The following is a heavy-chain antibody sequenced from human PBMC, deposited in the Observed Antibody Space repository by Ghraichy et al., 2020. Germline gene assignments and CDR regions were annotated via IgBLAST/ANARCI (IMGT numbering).Heavy chain of an antibody. J-gene: IGHJ4*02. Sequence: GGSLRLSCAASGFTFSSYGMHWVRQASGKGLEWVAVISYDGSNKYYADSVKGRFTISRDNSKNTLYLQMNSLRAEDTAVYYCAKAQVPYYDFWTDYWGQGTLVTVSS. CDR3: AKAQVPYYDFWTDY. CDR2: ISYDGSNK. CDR1: GFTFSSYG. D-gene: IGHD3-3*01. V-gene: IGHV3-30*18.